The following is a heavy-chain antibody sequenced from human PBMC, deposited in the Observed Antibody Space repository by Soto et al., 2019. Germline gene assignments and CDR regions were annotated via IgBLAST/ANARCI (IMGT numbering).Heavy chain of an antibody. Sequence: PSETLSVTCSFSDGYISIGYYDWRWIRQPPGKGLEWIGNIYYSGNTYYNPSLKSRLIISIDTSKKQFSLKVGSVTAADTAVYYCASFSIYGMDVWGQGTTVTVSS. D-gene: IGHD3-3*01. V-gene: IGHV4-30-4*01. J-gene: IGHJ6*01. CDR2: IYYSGNT. CDR3: ASFSIYGMDV. CDR1: DGYISIGYYD.